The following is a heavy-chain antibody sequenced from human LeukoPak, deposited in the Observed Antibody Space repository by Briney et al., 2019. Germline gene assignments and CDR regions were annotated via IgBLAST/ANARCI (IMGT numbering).Heavy chain of an antibody. CDR3: ARHGKQQLVRDYYYGMDV. CDR2: IWYDGSNK. V-gene: IGHV3-33*01. Sequence: GGSLRLSCAASGFTFSSYGMHWVRQAPGKGLEWVAVIWYDGSNKYYADSVKGRFTISRDNSKNTLYLQMNSLRAEDTAVYYCARHGKQQLVRDYYYGMDVWGQGTTVTVSS. CDR1: GFTFSSYG. D-gene: IGHD6-13*01. J-gene: IGHJ6*02.